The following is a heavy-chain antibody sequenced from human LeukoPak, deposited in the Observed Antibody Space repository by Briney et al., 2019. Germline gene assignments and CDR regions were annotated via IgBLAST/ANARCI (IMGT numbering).Heavy chain of an antibody. CDR2: ISYDGSNK. V-gene: IGHV3-30-3*01. D-gene: IGHD5-12*01. CDR3: ARDPVATINYFDY. J-gene: IGHJ4*02. Sequence: PGGSLRLSCAASGFNFSSYAIHWVRQAPGKGLEWVAVISYDGSNKYYADSVKGRFTISRDNSKNTLYLQMNSLRAEDTAVYYCARDPVATINYFDYWGQRTLVTVSS. CDR1: GFNFSSYA.